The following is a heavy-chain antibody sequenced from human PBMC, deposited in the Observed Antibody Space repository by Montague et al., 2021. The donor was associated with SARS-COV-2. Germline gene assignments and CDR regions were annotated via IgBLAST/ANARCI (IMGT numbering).Heavy chain of an antibody. J-gene: IGHJ3*02. CDR2: NYYSGST. V-gene: IGHV4-39*01. CDR1: GGSIRTSSYY. Sequence: SETLSLTCTVSGGSIRTSSYYWGWIRQPPGKGLDWIGSNYYSGSTYYNPSLKSRVTVSVDTYKNPLSLKLSSVTAADTAVYYCAMRGGALDAFDIWGQGTMVIVSS. CDR3: AMRGGALDAFDI. D-gene: IGHD4-17*01.